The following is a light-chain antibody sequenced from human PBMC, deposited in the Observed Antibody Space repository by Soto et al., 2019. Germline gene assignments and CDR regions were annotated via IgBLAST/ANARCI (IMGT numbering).Light chain of an antibody. CDR3: AAWDDSLSAWV. J-gene: IGLJ3*02. Sequence: QAVVTQPPSASGTPGQRVTISCSGSSSNIGNTYVYWYQQLPGTAPKLLIYTNNQRPSGVPDRFSGSKSGTSASLAISGLRSEDEADYYCAAWDDSLSAWVFGGGTQLTVL. CDR1: SSNIGNTY. V-gene: IGLV1-47*01. CDR2: TNN.